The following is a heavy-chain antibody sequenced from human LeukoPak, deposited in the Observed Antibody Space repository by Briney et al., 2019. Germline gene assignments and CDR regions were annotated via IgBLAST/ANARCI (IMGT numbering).Heavy chain of an antibody. D-gene: IGHD3-16*02. CDR1: GGSFSGHY. CDR3: ARGQSDYVWGSYRYTGHYFDY. V-gene: IGHV4-34*01. Sequence: PSETLSLTCAVYGGSFSGHYWSWIRQPPGKGLEWIGEINHSGSTNYNPSLKSRVTISVDTSKNQFSLKLSSVTAADTAVYYCARGQSDYVWGSYRYTGHYFDYWGQGTLVTVSS. J-gene: IGHJ4*02. CDR2: INHSGST.